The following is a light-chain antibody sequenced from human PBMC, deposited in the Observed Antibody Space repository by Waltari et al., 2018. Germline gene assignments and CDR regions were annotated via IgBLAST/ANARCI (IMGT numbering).Light chain of an antibody. J-gene: IGKJ1*01. CDR2: WAS. CDR3: RQDYSAPWT. Sequence: DIVMTQSPDSLAVSLGERATINCKSSTRVFYSSNNKNSLAWYQKKPGRPPKLLIYWASSREAGVPDRLSGSGSGADFTLTISSLRAEDVGVYCGRQDYSAPWTFGEGTKVEIK. V-gene: IGKV4-1*01. CDR1: TRVFYSSNNKNS.